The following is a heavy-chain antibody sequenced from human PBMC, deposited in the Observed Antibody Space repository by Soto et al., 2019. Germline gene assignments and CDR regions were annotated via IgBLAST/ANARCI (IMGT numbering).Heavy chain of an antibody. Sequence: GGSLRLSCAASGFTFSSYAMSWVRQAPGKGLEWVSAISGSGGSTYYADSVKGRFTISRDNSKNTLYLQMNSLRAEDTAVYYCAKDISVSSSGWYFGTFDYWGQGTLVTSPQ. D-gene: IGHD6-19*01. J-gene: IGHJ4*02. CDR1: GFTFSSYA. CDR2: ISGSGGST. V-gene: IGHV3-23*01. CDR3: AKDISVSSSGWYFGTFDY.